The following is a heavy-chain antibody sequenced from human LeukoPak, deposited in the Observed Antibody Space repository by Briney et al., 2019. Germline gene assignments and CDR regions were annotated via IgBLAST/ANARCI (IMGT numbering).Heavy chain of an antibody. J-gene: IGHJ4*02. D-gene: IGHD3-10*01. V-gene: IGHV1-18*01. Sequence: ASVKASCKASGYTFTNYDITWVRQAPGQGLEWMGWISAYNGNTNYAQNLQGRVTMTTDTSTSTAYMELRSLRSDDTAVYYCARDKVRGIPTKFDYWGQGTLVTVSS. CDR2: ISAYNGNT. CDR1: GYTFTNYD. CDR3: ARDKVRGIPTKFDY.